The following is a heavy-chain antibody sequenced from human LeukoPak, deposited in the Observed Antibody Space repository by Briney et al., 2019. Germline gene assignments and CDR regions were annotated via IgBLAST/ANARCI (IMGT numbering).Heavy chain of an antibody. Sequence: SETLSLTCTVSGGSLSTYYWSWIRQPPGKGLEWLGYIYYSGSTNYNPSLKSRVTISVDTSKNQFSLKLSSVTAADTAVYYCARMYYDILAGYSFDYWGQGTLVTVSS. V-gene: IGHV4-59*01. J-gene: IGHJ4*02. CDR3: ARMYYDILAGYSFDY. D-gene: IGHD3-9*01. CDR2: IYYSGST. CDR1: GGSLSTYY.